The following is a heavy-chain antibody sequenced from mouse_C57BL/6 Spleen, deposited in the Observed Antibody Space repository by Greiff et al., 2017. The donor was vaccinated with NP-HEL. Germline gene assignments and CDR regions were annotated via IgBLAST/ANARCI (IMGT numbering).Heavy chain of an antibody. D-gene: IGHD1-1*01. Sequence: EVQGVESGGGLVQPGGSMKLSCVASGFTFSNYWMNWVRQSPEKGLEWVAQIRLKSDNYATHYAESVKGRFTISRDDSKSSVYLQMNNLRAEDTGIYYCTGFSPYGSSYLWYFDVWGTGTTVTVSS. J-gene: IGHJ1*03. CDR1: GFTFSNYW. CDR2: IRLKSDNYAT. V-gene: IGHV6-3*01. CDR3: TGFSPYGSSYLWYFDV.